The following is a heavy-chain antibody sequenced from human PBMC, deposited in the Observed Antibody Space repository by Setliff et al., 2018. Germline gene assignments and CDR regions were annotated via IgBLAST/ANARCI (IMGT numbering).Heavy chain of an antibody. CDR3: ARTGTYRYFDY. CDR2: IYTDGST. J-gene: IGHJ4*02. D-gene: IGHD1-1*01. Sequence: SETLSLTCTVSGDSISRAKYYWSWIRQSAGKGLECIGRIYTDGSTKYNPSLNSRVTLLIDTAKNQISLRLSSVTAADTAVYYCARTGTYRYFDYWGQGTRVTVSS. V-gene: IGHV4-61*02. CDR1: GDSISRAKYY.